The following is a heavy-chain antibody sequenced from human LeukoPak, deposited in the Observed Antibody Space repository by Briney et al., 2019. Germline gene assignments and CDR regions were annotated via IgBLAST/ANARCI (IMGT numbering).Heavy chain of an antibody. CDR1: GYTFTGYY. V-gene: IGHV1-2*02. D-gene: IGHD1-26*01. CDR2: INPNSGGT. J-gene: IGHJ3*02. CDR3: ARYPVEAARVGAFDI. Sequence: GASVKVSCKASGYTFTGYYIHWMRQAPGQGLEWMAWINPNSGGTHYAQKFQGRVTMTRDTSISAAYMELSRLRSDDTAVYYCARYPVEAARVGAFDIWGQGTMVTVSS.